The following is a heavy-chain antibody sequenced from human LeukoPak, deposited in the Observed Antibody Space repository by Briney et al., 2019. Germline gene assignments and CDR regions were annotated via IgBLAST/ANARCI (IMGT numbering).Heavy chain of an antibody. CDR1: GYSISSGYY. CDR3: ARVYSSSWYPQEFDY. V-gene: IGHV4-38-2*02. J-gene: IGHJ4*02. CDR2: IYHSGST. Sequence: SETLSLTCTVSGYSISSGYYWGWIRQPPGKGLEWIGSIYHSGSTYYNPSLKSRVTISVDTSKNQFSLKLSSVTAADTAVYYCARVYSSSWYPQEFDYWGQGTLVTVSS. D-gene: IGHD6-13*01.